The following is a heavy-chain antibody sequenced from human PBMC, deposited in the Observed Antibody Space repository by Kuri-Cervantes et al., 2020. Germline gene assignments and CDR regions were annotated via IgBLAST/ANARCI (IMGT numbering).Heavy chain of an antibody. V-gene: IGHV3-7*01. J-gene: IGHJ6*02. CDR2: IKQDESEK. CDR3: ARDANVYYYYGMDV. Sequence: GGSLRLYCAASGFTFSSYWMSWVRQAPGKGLEWVANIKQDESEKYYVDSVKGRFTISRDNATTSLYLQMNSLRAEDTAVYYCARDANVYYYYGMDVWGQGTTVTVSS. CDR1: GFTFSSYW.